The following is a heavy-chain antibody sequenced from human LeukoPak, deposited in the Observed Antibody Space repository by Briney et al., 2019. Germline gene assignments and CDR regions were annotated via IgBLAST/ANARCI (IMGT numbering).Heavy chain of an antibody. Sequence: PGGSLRLSCAASGFTFSSYAMSWVRQAPGKGLEWVSGISGSGGGTNYAGSVKGRFTISRDNSENTLYLQMNSLRAEDTAVYYCAKNREGGSTCLDCWGQGTLVTVSS. J-gene: IGHJ4*02. D-gene: IGHD1-26*01. CDR1: GFTFSSYA. CDR2: ISGSGGGT. CDR3: AKNREGGSTCLDC. V-gene: IGHV3-23*01.